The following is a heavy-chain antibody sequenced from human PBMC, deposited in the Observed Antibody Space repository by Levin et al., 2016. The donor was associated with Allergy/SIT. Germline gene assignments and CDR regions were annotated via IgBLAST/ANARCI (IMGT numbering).Heavy chain of an antibody. CDR3: VRGRYSYGHFEY. D-gene: IGHD5-18*01. J-gene: IGHJ4*02. V-gene: IGHV3-74*01. CDR2: INSDGSII. Sequence: WIRQPPGKGLVWVSRINSDGSIIGYADSVKGRFTISRDNAKNTIYLQMNSLRAEDTAVYYCVRGRYSYGHFEYWGQGTLVTVSS.